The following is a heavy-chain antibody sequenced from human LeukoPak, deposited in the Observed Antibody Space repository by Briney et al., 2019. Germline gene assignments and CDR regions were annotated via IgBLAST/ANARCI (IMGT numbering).Heavy chain of an antibody. CDR1: GFTVSSNY. J-gene: IGHJ4*02. Sequence: GGSLRLSCAASGFTVSSNYMSWVRQAPGKGLEWVSIIYSGGSTYYADSVKGRFTISRDNARNSLYLQMNSLRAEDTAFYYCARDLADYWGQGTLVTVSS. CDR2: IYSGGST. CDR3: ARDLADY. V-gene: IGHV3-53*01.